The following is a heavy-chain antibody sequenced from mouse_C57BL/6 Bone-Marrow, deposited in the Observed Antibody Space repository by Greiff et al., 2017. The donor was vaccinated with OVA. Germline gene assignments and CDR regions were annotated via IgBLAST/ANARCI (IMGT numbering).Heavy chain of an antibody. Sequence: VQLQQSGAELVRPGASVKLSCTASGFTIKDDYMHWVKQRPEQGLEWIGWIDPENGDTEYASKFQGKATITADTSSNTAYLQLSSLTSEDTAVYYCTTYPFITTVVADYWGQGTTLTVSS. CDR2: IDPENGDT. CDR3: TTYPFITTVVADY. V-gene: IGHV14-4*01. CDR1: GFTIKDDY. D-gene: IGHD1-1*01. J-gene: IGHJ2*01.